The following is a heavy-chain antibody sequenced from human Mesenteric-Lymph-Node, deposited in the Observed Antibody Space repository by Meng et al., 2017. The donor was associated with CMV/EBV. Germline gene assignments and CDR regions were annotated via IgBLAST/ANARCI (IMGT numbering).Heavy chain of an antibody. V-gene: IGHV3-21*01. Sequence: GESLKISCAASKFTFSSYSMNWVRQAPGKGLEWVSSISSSSAFIFYADSVRGRFTISRDNAKNSLYLQMNSLRAEDTAVYYCAKDQRFCTSIECSPGRFDYWGQGTLVTVSS. D-gene: IGHD2-8*01. J-gene: IGHJ4*02. CDR3: AKDQRFCTSIECSPGRFDY. CDR1: KFTFSSYS. CDR2: ISSSSAFI.